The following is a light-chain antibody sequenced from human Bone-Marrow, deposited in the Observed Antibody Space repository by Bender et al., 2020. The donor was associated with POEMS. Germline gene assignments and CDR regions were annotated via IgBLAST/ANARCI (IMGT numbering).Light chain of an antibody. J-gene: IGLJ3*02. V-gene: IGLV2-23*02. CDR3: CSYAGDSNWV. Sequence: QSALTQPASVSGSPGQSITISCTGTSSDVGSYNYVSWYQQHPGRAPKLMIYEVNNRPSGVSNRFSGSKSGNTASLTISGLQAEDESDYYCCSYAGDSNWVFGGGTKLTVL. CDR2: EVN. CDR1: SSDVGSYNY.